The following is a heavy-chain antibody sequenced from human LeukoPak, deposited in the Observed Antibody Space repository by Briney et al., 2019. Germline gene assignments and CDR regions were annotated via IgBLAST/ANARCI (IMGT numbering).Heavy chain of an antibody. CDR3: ANGGTYSSGP. Sequence: PGGSLRLSCAASGFTFSNSWISWVRQAPGKGLEWVATIKPDGSAQYYVDSVKGRFTISRDNAKNSLFLQINSLRAEDTAVYYCANGGTYSSGPGGQGTLVTVSS. J-gene: IGHJ4*02. V-gene: IGHV3-7*01. CDR2: IKPDGSAQ. CDR1: GFTFSNSW. D-gene: IGHD3-22*01.